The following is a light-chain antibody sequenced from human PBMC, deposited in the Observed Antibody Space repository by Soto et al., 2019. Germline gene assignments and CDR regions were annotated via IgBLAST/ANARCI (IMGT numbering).Light chain of an antibody. Sequence: DIQMTLSPYTLSASVGDRVIITCRASQSINNWLAWYQQKPGKAPKLLIYDASSLESGVPSRFSGSGSGTEFTLTISCLQPDDFATYYCQQYNNDFRTFGQGTKVDIK. CDR3: QQYNNDFRT. J-gene: IGKJ1*01. CDR1: QSINNW. V-gene: IGKV1-5*01. CDR2: DAS.